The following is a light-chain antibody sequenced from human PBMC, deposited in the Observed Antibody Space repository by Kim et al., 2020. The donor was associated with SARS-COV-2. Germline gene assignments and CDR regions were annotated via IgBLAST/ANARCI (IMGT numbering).Light chain of an antibody. Sequence: SASGVDRVTITCRASESIGTWLAWYQQKPGRAPRLLIYLASTLENGVPSRFSGTGSGTEFSLSITSLQPDDFATYYCQHYSRFPYTFGQGTKLEI. CDR2: LAS. CDR1: ESIGTW. CDR3: QHYSRFPYT. J-gene: IGKJ2*01. V-gene: IGKV1-5*03.